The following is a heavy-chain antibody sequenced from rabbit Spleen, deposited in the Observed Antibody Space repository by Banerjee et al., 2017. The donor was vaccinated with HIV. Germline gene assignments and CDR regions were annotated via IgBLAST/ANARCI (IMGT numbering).Heavy chain of an antibody. V-gene: IGHV1S45*01. J-gene: IGHJ6*01. CDR2: IGAGSGNT. Sequence: QEQLEESGGDLVKPGASLTLTCTASGVSFSSNHYMCWVRQAPGKGLEWIGCIGAGSGNTYYASWVNGRFTISKTSSTTVTLQMTSLTAADTATYFCARDTSSSFSSYGMDLWGPGTLVTVS. D-gene: IGHD1-1*01. CDR1: GVSFSSNHY. CDR3: ARDTSSSFSSYGMDL.